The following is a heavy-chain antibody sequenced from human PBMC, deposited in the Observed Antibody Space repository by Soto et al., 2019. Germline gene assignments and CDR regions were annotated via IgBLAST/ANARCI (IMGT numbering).Heavy chain of an antibody. V-gene: IGHV1-69*13. CDR3: ARGKQWLGRIDY. D-gene: IGHD6-19*01. CDR2: IIPIFGTA. CDR1: GGTFSSYA. Sequence: ASVKVSCKASGGTFSSYAISWVRQAPGQGLEWMGGIIPIFGTANYAQKFQGRVTITADESTSTAYMELSSLRSEDTAVYYCARGKQWLGRIDYWGQGTLVTVSS. J-gene: IGHJ4*02.